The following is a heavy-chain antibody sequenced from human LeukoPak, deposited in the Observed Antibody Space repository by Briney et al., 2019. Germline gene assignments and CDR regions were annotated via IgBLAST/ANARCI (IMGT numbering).Heavy chain of an antibody. D-gene: IGHD3-22*01. CDR3: ARGTYYYDSSGSWFDP. Sequence: SVKVSCKASGGTFSSYTISWGRQAPGQGLEWMGRIIPILGIANNAQKFQGRVTITADKSTSTAYMELSSLRSEDTAVYYCARGTYYYDSSGSWFDPWGQGTLVTVSS. CDR1: GGTFSSYT. J-gene: IGHJ5*02. CDR2: IIPILGIA. V-gene: IGHV1-69*02.